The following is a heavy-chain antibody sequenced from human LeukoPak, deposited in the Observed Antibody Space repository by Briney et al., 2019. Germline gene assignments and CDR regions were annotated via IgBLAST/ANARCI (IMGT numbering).Heavy chain of an antibody. Sequence: ASVKVSCKASGGTFSSYAISWVRQAPGQGLEWMGGIIPIFGTANYAQKFQGRVTITTDESTSTAYMELSSLRSEDTAVYYCARGALQYCGGDCYFDYWGQGTLVTVSS. V-gene: IGHV1-69*05. CDR3: ARGALQYCGGDCYFDY. J-gene: IGHJ4*02. D-gene: IGHD2-21*01. CDR1: GGTFSSYA. CDR2: IIPIFGTA.